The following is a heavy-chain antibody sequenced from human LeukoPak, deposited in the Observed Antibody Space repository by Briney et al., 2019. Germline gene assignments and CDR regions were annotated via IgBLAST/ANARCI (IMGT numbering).Heavy chain of an antibody. Sequence: GESLKISCKGSGYSFTSYWIGWVRQMPGKGLEWMGIIYPGDSDTRYSPSFQGQVTISADKSISTTYLQWSSLKASDTAMYYCASPTAMASSGMDVWGQGTTVTVSS. J-gene: IGHJ6*02. V-gene: IGHV5-51*01. CDR2: IYPGDSDT. CDR1: GYSFTSYW. CDR3: ASPTAMASSGMDV. D-gene: IGHD5-18*01.